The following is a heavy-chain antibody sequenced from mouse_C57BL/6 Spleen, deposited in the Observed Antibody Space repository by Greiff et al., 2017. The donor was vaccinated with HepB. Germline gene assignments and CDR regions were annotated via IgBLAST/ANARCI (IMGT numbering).Heavy chain of an antibody. Sequence: EVKLEESGGGLVQPGGSMKLSCVASGFTFSNYWMNWVRQSPEKGLEWVAQIRLKSDNYATHYAESVKGRFTISRDDSKSSVYLQMNNLRAEDTGIYYCTGPRYYYGEGFAYWGQGTLVTVSA. D-gene: IGHD1-1*01. V-gene: IGHV6-3*01. CDR2: IRLKSDNYAT. CDR1: GFTFSNYW. CDR3: TGPRYYYGEGFAY. J-gene: IGHJ3*01.